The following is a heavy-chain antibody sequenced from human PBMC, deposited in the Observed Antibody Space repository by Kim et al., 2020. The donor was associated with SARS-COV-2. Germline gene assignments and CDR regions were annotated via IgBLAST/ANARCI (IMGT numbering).Heavy chain of an antibody. J-gene: IGHJ3*02. Sequence: SETLSLTCTVSGGSVSSGSYYWSWIRQPPGKGLEWFGYIYYSGTTNYNPSLKSRVTISVDTSKNQFSLKLSSVTAADTAVYYCAREGYSSGSYDAFDIWGQGTMVTVSS. V-gene: IGHV4-61*01. CDR3: AREGYSSGSYDAFDI. D-gene: IGHD6-19*01. CDR2: IYYSGTT. CDR1: GGSVSSGSYY.